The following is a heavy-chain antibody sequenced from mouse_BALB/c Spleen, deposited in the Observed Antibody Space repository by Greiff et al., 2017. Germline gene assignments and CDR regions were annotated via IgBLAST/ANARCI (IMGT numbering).Heavy chain of an antibody. D-gene: IGHD2-1*01. J-gene: IGHJ3*01. V-gene: IGHV14-3*02. CDR3: AGEPIYYGNYEAY. CDR1: GFNIKDTY. Sequence: EVQRVESGAELVKPGASVKLSCTASGFNIKDTYMHWVKQRPEQGLEWIGRIDPANGNTKYDPKFQGKATITADTSSNTAYLQLSSLTSEDTAVYYCAGEPIYYGNYEAYWGQGTLVTVSA. CDR2: IDPANGNT.